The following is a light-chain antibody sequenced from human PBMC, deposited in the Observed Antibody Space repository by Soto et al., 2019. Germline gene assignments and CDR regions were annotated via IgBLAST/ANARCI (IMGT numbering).Light chain of an antibody. V-gene: IGLV2-14*03. J-gene: IGLJ2*01. Sequence: QSALTQPASVSGSPGQSITISCTGTTSDIGGYNFFSWYQQHPGKAPKLMFYDVTNRPSGVSDRFSGSKSGNTASLTISGLQAEEEAVYYCSSYTSTNTVVFGGGTKLTVL. CDR3: SSYTSTNTVV. CDR2: DVT. CDR1: TSDIGGYNF.